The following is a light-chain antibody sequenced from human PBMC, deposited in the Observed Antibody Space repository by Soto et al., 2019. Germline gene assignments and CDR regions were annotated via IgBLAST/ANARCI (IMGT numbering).Light chain of an antibody. CDR1: QTVDNY. V-gene: IGKV3-11*01. CDR3: LQRRNSWT. Sequence: EIVLTQSPATLSLSPGERATLSCRASQTVDNYLAWYQQKPGQAPRLLIYDASNRATGIPARFSGSGSGTDFTLTISRLEPEEFAVYFCLQRRNSWTFGQGTKVDMK. CDR2: DAS. J-gene: IGKJ1*01.